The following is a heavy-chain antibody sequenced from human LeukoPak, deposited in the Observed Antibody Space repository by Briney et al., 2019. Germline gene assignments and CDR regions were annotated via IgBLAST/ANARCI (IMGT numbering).Heavy chain of an antibody. V-gene: IGHV1-2*02. CDR2: INPNSGGT. Sequence: ASVKVSCTASGYTFTGYYMHWVRQAPGQGLEWMGWINPNSGGTNYARKFQGRVTMTRDTSISTAYMELSRLRSDDTAVYYCARGFRLLYDYWGQGTLVTVSS. J-gene: IGHJ4*02. CDR3: ARGFRLLYDY. CDR1: GYTFTGYY. D-gene: IGHD2-15*01.